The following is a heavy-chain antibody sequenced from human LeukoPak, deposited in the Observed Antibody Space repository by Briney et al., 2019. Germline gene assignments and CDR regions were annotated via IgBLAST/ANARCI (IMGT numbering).Heavy chain of an antibody. D-gene: IGHD3-9*01. Sequence: SETLSLTCTVSGGSISSGGYYWSWIRQHPGQGLEWIGYIYYSGSTYYNPSLKSRVTISVDTSKNQFSLKLSSVTAADTAVYYCHLSETYYDILTGYNYGMDVWGQGTTVTVSS. CDR3: HLSETYYDILTGYNYGMDV. J-gene: IGHJ6*02. CDR1: GGSISSGGYY. CDR2: IYYSGST. V-gene: IGHV4-31*03.